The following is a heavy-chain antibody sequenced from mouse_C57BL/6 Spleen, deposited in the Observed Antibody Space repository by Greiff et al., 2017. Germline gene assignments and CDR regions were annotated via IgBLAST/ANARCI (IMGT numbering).Heavy chain of an antibody. D-gene: IGHD6-5*01. V-gene: IGHV14-4*01. CDR2: IDPENGDT. J-gene: IGHJ2*01. Sequence: VQLQQSGAELVRPGASVKLSCTASGFNIKDDYMHWVKQRPEQGLEWIGWIDPENGDTEYASKFQGKATVTADTSSNTAYLQLSSLTSEDTAVYYCATGLSISHFDDWGQGTTLTVSS. CDR3: ATGLSISHFDD. CDR1: GFNIKDDY.